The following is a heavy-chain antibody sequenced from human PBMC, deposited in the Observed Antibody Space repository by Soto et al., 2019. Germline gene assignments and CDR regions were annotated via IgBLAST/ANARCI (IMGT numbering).Heavy chain of an antibody. J-gene: IGHJ2*01. CDR1: GDSMRRGDYF. V-gene: IGHV4-30-4*01. CDR3: AREVRDYPNWYCDL. CDR2: IYYSGGT. Sequence: QVQLQESGPGLVKPSQTLSLTCTVSGDSMRRGDYFWGWIRQSPGKGLEWIGNIYYSGGTDYNPSLKRRVAISVDTSKNQFSLKLTSVTAADTAMYFCAREVRDYPNWYCDLWGRGYLVTVSS. D-gene: IGHD4-17*01.